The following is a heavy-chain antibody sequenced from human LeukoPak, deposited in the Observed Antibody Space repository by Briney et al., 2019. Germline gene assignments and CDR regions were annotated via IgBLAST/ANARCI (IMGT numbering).Heavy chain of an antibody. J-gene: IGHJ5*02. Sequence: SVKVSCKASGGTLNTHIFTWVRQAPGQGLEWMGRITPIIDTTKYAQKFQGRMTITADKSTSTIYMELSSLRSDDTAVYYCARVNLRGSQYNWFDPRSQGTLVTVSS. V-gene: IGHV1-69*08. CDR2: ITPIIDTT. CDR3: ARVNLRGSQYNWFDP. CDR1: GGTLNTHI. D-gene: IGHD1-26*01.